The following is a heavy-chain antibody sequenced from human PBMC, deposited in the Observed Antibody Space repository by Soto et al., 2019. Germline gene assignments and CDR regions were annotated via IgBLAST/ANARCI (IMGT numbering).Heavy chain of an antibody. CDR3: ARFRYYDSSAYLDY. Sequence: SETLSLTCTVSGGSISRYYWSWIRQPPGKGLEWIGYIYYSGSTNYNPSLKSRVTISVDTSKNQFSLKLSSVTAEDTAVFYCARFRYYDSSAYLDYWGQGTLVTVSS. J-gene: IGHJ4*02. V-gene: IGHV4-59*12. CDR1: GGSISRYY. D-gene: IGHD3-22*01. CDR2: IYYSGST.